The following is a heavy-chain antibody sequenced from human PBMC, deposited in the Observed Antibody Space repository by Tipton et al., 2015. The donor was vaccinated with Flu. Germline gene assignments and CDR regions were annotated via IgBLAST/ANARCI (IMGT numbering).Heavy chain of an antibody. CDR3: ARGRGYCVTTTCLLPFDF. Sequence: SLRLSCVVSGSTVSSNYMTWVRQAPGKGLEWVSVIYSGGSTKYADSVKGRFTISRDNSKNTLYLQMNSLRAEDTAVYYCARGRGYCVTTTCLLPFDFWGQGTPVTVSS. D-gene: IGHD2-2*01. CDR2: IYSGGST. CDR1: GSTVSSNY. J-gene: IGHJ4*02. V-gene: IGHV3-53*01.